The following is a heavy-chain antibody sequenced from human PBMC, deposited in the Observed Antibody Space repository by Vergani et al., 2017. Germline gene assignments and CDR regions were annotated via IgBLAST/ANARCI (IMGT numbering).Heavy chain of an antibody. Sequence: EVQLVESGGGLVKPGGSLRLSCAASGFTFSSYSMNWVRQAPGKGLEWVSSISSSSSYIYYADSVKGRFTISRDNAKNSLYLQMNSLRAEDTAVYYCARRGYCSGGSSSTFDYWGQGTLVTVSS. CDR1: GFTFSSYS. J-gene: IGHJ4*02. V-gene: IGHV3-21*01. CDR3: ARRGYCSGGSSSTFDY. D-gene: IGHD2-15*01. CDR2: ISSSSSYI.